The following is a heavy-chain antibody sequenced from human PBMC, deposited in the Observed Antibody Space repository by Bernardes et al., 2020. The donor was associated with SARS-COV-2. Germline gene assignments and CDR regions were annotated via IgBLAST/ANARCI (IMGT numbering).Heavy chain of an antibody. V-gene: IGHV4-59*01. CDR1: GGSISSYY. D-gene: IGHD6-19*01. J-gene: IGHJ4*02. Sequence: SETLSLTCTVSGGSISSYYWSWIRQPPGKGLEWIGYIYYSGSTNYNPSLKSRVTISVDTSKNQFSLKLSSVTAADTAVYYCAREKGSGWTYYFDYWGQGTLVTVSS. CDR3: AREKGSGWTYYFDY. CDR2: IYYSGST.